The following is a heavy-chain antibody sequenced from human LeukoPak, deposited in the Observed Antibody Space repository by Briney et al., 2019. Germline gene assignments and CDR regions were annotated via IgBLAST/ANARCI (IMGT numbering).Heavy chain of an antibody. CDR2: ISSSGSTI. CDR3: AELGITMIGGV. J-gene: IGHJ6*04. V-gene: IGHV3-48*03. CDR1: GFTFSSYE. Sequence: GGSLRLSCAASGFTFSSYEMNWVRQAPGKGLEWVSFISSSGSTIYYADSVKGRFTISRDNAKNSLYLQMNSLRAEDTAVYYCAELGITMIGGVWGKGTTVTISS. D-gene: IGHD3-10*02.